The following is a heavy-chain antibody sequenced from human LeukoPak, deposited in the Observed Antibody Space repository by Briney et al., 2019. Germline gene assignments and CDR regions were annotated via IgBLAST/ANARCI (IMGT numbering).Heavy chain of an antibody. CDR1: GGSISSSSYY. CDR2: IYYSGST. D-gene: IGHD4-17*01. CDR3: AADYIYGDYSGRNY. Sequence: SETLSLTCTVSGGSISSSSYYWGWIRQPPGKGLEWIGSIYYSGSTYYNPSLKSRVTISVDTPKNQFSLKLSSVTAADTAVYYCAADYIYGDYSGRNYWGQGTLVTVSS. V-gene: IGHV4-39*07. J-gene: IGHJ4*02.